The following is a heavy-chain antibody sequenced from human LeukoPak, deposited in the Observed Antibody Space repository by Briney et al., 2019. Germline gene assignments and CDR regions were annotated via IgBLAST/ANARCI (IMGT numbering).Heavy chain of an antibody. J-gene: IGHJ4*02. CDR2: INSDGSST. CDR3: ASGSTVTALG. CDR1: GFTFSRYW. D-gene: IGHD4-17*01. V-gene: IGHV3-74*01. Sequence: PGGSLRLSCAASGFTFSRYWMHWVRQAPGKGLVWVSRINSDGSSTSYADSVKGRFTISRDNAKNTLYLQMNSLRVEDTAVYYCASGSTVTALGWGQGTLVTVSS.